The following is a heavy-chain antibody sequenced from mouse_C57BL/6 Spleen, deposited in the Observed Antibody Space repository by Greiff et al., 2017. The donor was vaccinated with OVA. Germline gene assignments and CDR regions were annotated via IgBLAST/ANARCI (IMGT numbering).Heavy chain of an antibody. V-gene: IGHV5-17*01. D-gene: IGHD4-1*01. Sequence: EVKLVESGGGLVKPGGSLKLSCAASGFTFSDYGMHWVRQAPEKGLEWVAYISSGSGTIYYADTVKGRFTISRDNAKNTLFLQMTSLRSEDTAMDYCASENWEGYWYFEVWGTGTTVTVSS. CDR3: ASENWEGYWYFEV. J-gene: IGHJ1*03. CDR2: ISSGSGTI. CDR1: GFTFSDYG.